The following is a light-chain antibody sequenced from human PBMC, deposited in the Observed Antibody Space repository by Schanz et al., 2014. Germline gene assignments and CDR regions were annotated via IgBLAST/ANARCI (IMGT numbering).Light chain of an antibody. CDR2: EGS. Sequence: QSALTQPASVSGSPGQSITISCTGTSSDVGSYNLVSWYQQHPGKAPKLIIYEGSNRPSGVSNRFSGSKSGNTASLTISGLQAEDEADYYCSSYTSSNTLVFGGGTKLTVL. CDR1: SSDVGSYNL. CDR3: SSYTSSNTLV. V-gene: IGLV2-14*02. J-gene: IGLJ2*01.